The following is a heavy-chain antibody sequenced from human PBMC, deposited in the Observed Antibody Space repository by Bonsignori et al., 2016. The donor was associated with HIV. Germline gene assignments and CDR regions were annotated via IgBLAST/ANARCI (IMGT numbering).Heavy chain of an antibody. CDR1: GFTFDDYA. CDR2: ISWSSGSI. V-gene: IGHV3-9*01. Sequence: SLKISCAASGFTFDDYAMHWVRQAPGKGLGVGRQGISWSSGSIGYADSVKGRFTISRDNAKNSLYLQMNSLRAEDTALYYCAKDRAMYYYDSSGFDYWGQGTLVTVSS. D-gene: IGHD3-22*01. J-gene: IGHJ4*02. CDR3: AKDRAMYYYDSSGFDY.